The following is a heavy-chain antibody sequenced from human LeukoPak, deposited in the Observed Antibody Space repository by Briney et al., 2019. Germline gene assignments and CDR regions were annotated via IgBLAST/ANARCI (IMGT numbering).Heavy chain of an antibody. V-gene: IGHV3-13*01. Sequence: GGSLRLSCAASGFTLNTYDMQWVRQPSGKGLEWVSTIGFTGDTYYPVSVKGRFTISREDAKNSLYLQMNSLTVGDTAVYYCASPSAEGFFDLWGRGTLVTVSS. J-gene: IGHJ2*01. CDR1: GFTLNTYD. CDR3: ASPSAEGFFDL. D-gene: IGHD6-19*01. CDR2: IGFTGDT.